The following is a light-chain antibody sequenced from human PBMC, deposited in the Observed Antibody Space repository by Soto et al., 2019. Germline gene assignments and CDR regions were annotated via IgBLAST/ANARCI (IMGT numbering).Light chain of an antibody. CDR3: STYTNSSILLR. J-gene: IGLJ2*01. V-gene: IGLV2-14*01. CDR1: SSDVGGYNY. Sequence: QSALTQPASVSGSPGQSITISCTGTSSDVGGYNYVSWYQQHPGKAPKLLIYDVTNRPSGVSNRFSGSKSANTASLTISGLQSEDEADYYCSTYTNSSILLRFGGGTKLTVL. CDR2: DVT.